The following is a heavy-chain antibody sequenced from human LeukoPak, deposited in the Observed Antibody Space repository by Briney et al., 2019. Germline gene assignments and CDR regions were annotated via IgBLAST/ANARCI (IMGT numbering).Heavy chain of an antibody. Sequence: SETLSLTCTVSGYSIRSGYYWGWIRQSPGKGLEWIGSIYHSGNTHSNPSLKSRVTISVDTSKNQFSLRLTSVTAADTAVYYCARDNIVVVLVSMWHWFDPWGQGALVTVSS. V-gene: IGHV4-38-2*02. D-gene: IGHD2-21*01. J-gene: IGHJ5*02. CDR3: ARDNIVVVLVSMWHWFDP. CDR2: IYHSGNT. CDR1: GYSIRSGYY.